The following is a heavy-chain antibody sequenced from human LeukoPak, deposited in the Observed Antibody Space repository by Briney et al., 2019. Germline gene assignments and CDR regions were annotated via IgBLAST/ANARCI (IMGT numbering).Heavy chain of an antibody. CDR3: ARAAHDYVWGSYRSRDVFDY. V-gene: IGHV1-8*01. CDR2: MNPNSGNT. D-gene: IGHD3-16*02. Sequence: GASVKVSCKASGYTFTSYDINWVRQAPGQGLEWMGWMNPNSGNTGYAQKFQGRVTMTRNTSISTAYMELSSLRSEDTAVYYCARAAHDYVWGSYRSRDVFDYWGQGTLVTVSS. J-gene: IGHJ4*02. CDR1: GYTFTSYD.